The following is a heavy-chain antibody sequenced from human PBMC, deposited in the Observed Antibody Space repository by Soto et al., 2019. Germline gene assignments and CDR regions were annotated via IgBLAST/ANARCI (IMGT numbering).Heavy chain of an antibody. V-gene: IGHV6-1*01. D-gene: IGHD2-15*01. CDR3: ARSEEDSDYYHYGMDV. CDR1: GDTVSSNSVA. Sequence: SQTLSLTRVGSGDTVSSNSVAWNWVRQSPSRGLEWLGRTYYRSRWYSDYAVSVRSRIDINADTSKNQVSLQLNSVTPEDTAVYYCARSEEDSDYYHYGMDVWGQGTTVTVSS. J-gene: IGHJ6*02. CDR2: TYYRSRWYS.